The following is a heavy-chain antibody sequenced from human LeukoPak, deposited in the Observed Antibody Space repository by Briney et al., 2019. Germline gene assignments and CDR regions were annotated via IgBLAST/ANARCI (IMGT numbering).Heavy chain of an antibody. J-gene: IGHJ5*02. CDR3: ARSGSVGGNNWFDP. V-gene: IGHV3-74*01. CDR2: INGDGSST. D-gene: IGHD1-26*01. Sequence: PGGSLRLSCAASGFTFTDYWMHWVRQAPGKGLVWVSRINGDGSSTTYADSVRGRFTISRDNAKNTLYLQMNSLRVDDTAVYYCARSGSVGGNNWFDPWGQGTLVTVSS. CDR1: GFTFTDYW.